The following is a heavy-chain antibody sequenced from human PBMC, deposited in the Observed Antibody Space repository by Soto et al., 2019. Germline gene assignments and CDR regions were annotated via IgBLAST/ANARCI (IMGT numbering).Heavy chain of an antibody. Sequence: VGSLRLSCTASGFSFSSNWMSWVRQAPGKGPEWVANINQDGSEKYCADSVKGRFTISRDNAKNSLYLQMDSLRVEDTALYYCFNVAFGYWGRGTLVTVSS. CDR2: INQDGSEK. V-gene: IGHV3-7*01. CDR1: GFSFSSNW. J-gene: IGHJ4*02. CDR3: FNVAFGY.